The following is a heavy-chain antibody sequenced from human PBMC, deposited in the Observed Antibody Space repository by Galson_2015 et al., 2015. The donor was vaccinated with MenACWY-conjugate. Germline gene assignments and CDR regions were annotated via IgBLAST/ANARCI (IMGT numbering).Heavy chain of an antibody. CDR2: IKQDGSEK. Sequence: SLRLSCAASGFTFSVYWMSWVRQAPGKGLEWVANIKQDGSEKYYVDSVKGRFTISRDNAKNSLFLQMNSLRAEDTAIYYCAREYNFNDADDWGQGTLVTVSS. CDR1: GFTFSVYW. CDR3: AREYNFNDADD. V-gene: IGHV3-7*03. J-gene: IGHJ4*02. D-gene: IGHD1-20*01.